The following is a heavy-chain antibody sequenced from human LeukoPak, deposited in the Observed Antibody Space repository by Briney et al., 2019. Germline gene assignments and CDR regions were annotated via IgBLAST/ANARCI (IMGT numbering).Heavy chain of an antibody. D-gene: IGHD5-18*01. CDR1: GFTFGGYW. J-gene: IGHJ4*02. CDR3: ARDPSRRYTYGYGDS. V-gene: IGHV3-7*01. Sequence: PGGSLRLSCAASGFTFGGYWMNWVRQPPGKGLEWVANINQDGSEKYYVDSVKGRFTISRDNARSSLYLQMNSLRAEDTGLYYCARDPSRRYTYGYGDSWGQGTLVTVSS. CDR2: INQDGSEK.